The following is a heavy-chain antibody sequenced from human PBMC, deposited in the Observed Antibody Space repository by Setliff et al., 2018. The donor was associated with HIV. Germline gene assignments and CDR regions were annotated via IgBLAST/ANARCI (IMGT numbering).Heavy chain of an antibody. CDR2: INPDSGGA. Sequence: ASVKVSCKASGYTFTDYYMQWVRQAPGQGLEWMGRINPDSGGANYAQKFQGRVTMTRDTSISTAYMELSSLRSDDTAVYYCARDDRAVAANLWGQGTLVTVSS. CDR3: ARDDRAVAANL. V-gene: IGHV1-2*06. D-gene: IGHD6-19*01. J-gene: IGHJ4*02. CDR1: GYTFTDYY.